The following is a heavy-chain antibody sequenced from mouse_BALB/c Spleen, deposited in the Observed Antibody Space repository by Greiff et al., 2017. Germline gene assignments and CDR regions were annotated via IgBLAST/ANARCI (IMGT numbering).Heavy chain of an antibody. CDR1: GFSLTGYG. V-gene: IGHV2-6-7*01. D-gene: IGHD4-1*01. CDR2: MWGDGST. Sequence: VQLQESGPGLVAPSQCLSISCTVSGFSLTGYGVNWVRQPPGKGLEWLGMMWGDGSTDYNSALKSRLTISKDNSKSQVFLKMNSLQTADTTRYYCARDGPLTGPNYYAMDYWGQGTSVTVSS. J-gene: IGHJ4*01. CDR3: ARDGPLTGPNYYAMDY.